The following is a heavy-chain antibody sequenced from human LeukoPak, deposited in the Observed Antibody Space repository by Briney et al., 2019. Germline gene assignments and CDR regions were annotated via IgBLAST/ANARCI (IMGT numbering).Heavy chain of an antibody. V-gene: IGHV4-61*02. CDR1: GDSISNHTSY. Sequence: SETLSLTCTVSGDSISNHTSYWTWIRQPAGKGLEWIGRIYASTSTSYNPSLKSRVTISVDTSKNAFSLKLTSVTAADTAVYYCARRPLSYGLDYWGQGTLVTVSS. D-gene: IGHD3-10*01. CDR3: ARRPLSYGLDY. CDR2: IYASTST. J-gene: IGHJ4*02.